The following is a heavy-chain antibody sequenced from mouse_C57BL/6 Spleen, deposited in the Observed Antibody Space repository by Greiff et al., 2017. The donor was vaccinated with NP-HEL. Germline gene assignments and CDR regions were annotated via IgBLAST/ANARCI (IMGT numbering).Heavy chain of an antibody. V-gene: IGHV1-64*01. CDR2: IHPNSGST. J-gene: IGHJ3*01. CDR3: ARVGYYSNYGFAY. Sequence: QVQLQQSGAELVKPGASVKLSCKASGYTFTSYWMHWVKQRPGQGLEWIGMIHPNSGSTNYNEKFKSKATLTVDKSSSTAYMQLSSLTSEDSAVYYCARVGYYSNYGFAYWGQGTLVTVSA. D-gene: IGHD2-5*01. CDR1: GYTFTSYW.